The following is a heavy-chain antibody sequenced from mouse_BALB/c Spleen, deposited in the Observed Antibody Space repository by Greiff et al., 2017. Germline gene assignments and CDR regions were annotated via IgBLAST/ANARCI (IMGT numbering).Heavy chain of an antibody. V-gene: IGHV5-9-3*01. J-gene: IGHJ2*01. Sequence: DVMLVESGGGLVKPGGSLKLSCAASGFTFSSYAMSWVRQTPEKRLEWVATISSGGSYTYYPDSVKGRFTISRDNAKNTLYLQMSSLRSEDTAMYYCARHSEDFDYWGQGTTLTVS. CDR1: GFTFSSYA. CDR3: ARHSEDFDY. CDR2: ISSGGSYT.